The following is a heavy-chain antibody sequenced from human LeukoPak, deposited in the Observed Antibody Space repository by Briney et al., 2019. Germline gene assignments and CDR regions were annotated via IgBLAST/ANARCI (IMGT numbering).Heavy chain of an antibody. Sequence: GGSLRLSCAASGFTFSSYAMTWVRQAPGKGLQWVSSITSGSSTYYADSVKGRFTISRDNSKNTLYLQLNSLRAEDTAVYYCAKRAVEKASDYWGQGTLVTVSS. CDR3: AKRAVEKASDY. J-gene: IGHJ4*02. V-gene: IGHV3-23*01. CDR2: ITSGSST. D-gene: IGHD6-19*01. CDR1: GFTFSSYA.